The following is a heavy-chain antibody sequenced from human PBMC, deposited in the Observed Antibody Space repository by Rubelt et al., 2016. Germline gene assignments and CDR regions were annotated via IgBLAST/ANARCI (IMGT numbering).Heavy chain of an antibody. CDR3: ARGLIILHYYGMDV. Sequence: PGRSLRLSCAASGFTFSSYAMHWVRQAPGKGLEWVAVISYDGSNKYYADSVRGRFTISRDNSKNTLYLQMNSLRAEDTAVYYCARGLIILHYYGMDVWGQGTTVTVSS. CDR2: ISYDGSNK. D-gene: IGHD3-9*01. V-gene: IGHV3-30*04. CDR1: GFTFSSYA. J-gene: IGHJ6*02.